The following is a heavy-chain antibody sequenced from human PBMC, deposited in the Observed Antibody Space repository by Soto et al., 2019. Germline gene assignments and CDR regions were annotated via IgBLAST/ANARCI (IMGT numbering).Heavy chain of an antibody. CDR3: ARGTMTLNWFDP. CDR2: INHSGST. J-gene: IGHJ5*02. Sequence: QVQLQQWGAGLLKPSETLSLTCAVYGGSFSGYYWSWIRQPPGKGLEWIGEINHSGSTNYNPSLKSRATISVDTSKNQFSLKLSSVTAADTAVYYCARGTMTLNWFDPWGQGTLVTVSS. D-gene: IGHD4-17*01. CDR1: GGSFSGYY. V-gene: IGHV4-34*01.